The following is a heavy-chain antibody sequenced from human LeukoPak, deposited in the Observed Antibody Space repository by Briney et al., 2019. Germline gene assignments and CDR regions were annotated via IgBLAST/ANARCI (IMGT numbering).Heavy chain of an antibody. Sequence: PGSSVKASCKASGGTFSSYTISWVRQAPGQGLEWMGRIIPILGIANYAQKFQGRVTITADKSTSTAYMELSSLRSDDTAVYYCARDRITIFGVVIPNDNWFDPWGQGTLVTVSS. D-gene: IGHD3-3*01. CDR1: GGTFSSYT. V-gene: IGHV1-69*04. CDR2: IIPILGIA. J-gene: IGHJ5*02. CDR3: ARDRITIFGVVIPNDNWFDP.